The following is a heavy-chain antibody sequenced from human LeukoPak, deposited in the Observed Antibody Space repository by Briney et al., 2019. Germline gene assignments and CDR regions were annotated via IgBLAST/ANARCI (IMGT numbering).Heavy chain of an antibody. V-gene: IGHV3-11*06. J-gene: IGHJ5*02. Sequence: AGGSLRLSCAASGFTFSDYYMSWIRQAPGKGLEWVSYISSSSSYTNYADSVKGRFTISRDNAKNSQYLQMNSLRAEDTAVYYCATAEDLSDPWGQGTLVTVSS. CDR1: GFTFSDYY. D-gene: IGHD1-14*01. CDR3: ATAEDLSDP. CDR2: ISSSSSYT.